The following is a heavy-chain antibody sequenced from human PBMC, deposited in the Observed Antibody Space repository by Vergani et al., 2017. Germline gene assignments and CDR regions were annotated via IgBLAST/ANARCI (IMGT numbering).Heavy chain of an antibody. CDR1: GFDFSQAW. V-gene: IGHV3-74*01. D-gene: IGHD3-10*01. CDR2: LTSDGIFT. Sequence: EVRLVESGGGLVKPGGSLRLSCQVSGFDFSQAWMNWVRQVPGEGLVWVARLTSDGIFTYNADFVKGRFTISIDDAKNTMYLQMNSLRAEDTAIYYCARENFYKIDSWGQGTVVTVSS. J-gene: IGHJ4*02. CDR3: ARENFYKIDS.